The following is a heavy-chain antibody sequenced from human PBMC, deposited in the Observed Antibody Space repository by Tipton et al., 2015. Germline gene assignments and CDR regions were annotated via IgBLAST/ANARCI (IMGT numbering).Heavy chain of an antibody. CDR2: IYYSGST. CDR1: GGSISSNSYY. Sequence: TLSLTCTVSGGSISSNSYYWGWIRQPPGKGLEWIGSIYYSGSTYYNPSLKSRVTISVDTSKNQFSLKLSSVTAADTAVYYCARLPDCGGDCYFFDYWGQGTLVTVSS. D-gene: IGHD2-21*02. V-gene: IGHV4-39*01. J-gene: IGHJ4*02. CDR3: ARLPDCGGDCYFFDY.